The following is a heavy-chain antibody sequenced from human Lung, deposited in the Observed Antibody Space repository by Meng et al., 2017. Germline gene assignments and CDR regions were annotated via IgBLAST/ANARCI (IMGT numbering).Heavy chain of an antibody. D-gene: IGHD2-15*01. CDR3: AILSHCTGGTCYPYDY. CDR2: ISPYNGYT. CDR1: GYTFTTYG. J-gene: IGHJ4*02. Sequence: QGTLMQAGAEVKKPGASVKVYGKASGYTFTTYGISWVRQAPGQGLEWMGWISPYNGYTSSIQKFQGRVTMTTDTSTSTAYMELMSLGSDDTAVYYCAILSHCTGGTCYPYDYWGQGTLVTVSS. V-gene: IGHV1-18*01.